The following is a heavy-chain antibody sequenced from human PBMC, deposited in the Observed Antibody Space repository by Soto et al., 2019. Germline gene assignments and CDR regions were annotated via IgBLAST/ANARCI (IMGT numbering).Heavy chain of an antibody. Sequence: GASVNVSCKSSGGTLSSYSIDWVRQAPGQGLEWMGGIIPIFGTANYAQKFQGRITITADESTSTAYMELRSLRSEDTAVYYCARGVHYDSSSYYYFYWGQGTLVTVSS. CDR1: GGTLSSYS. V-gene: IGHV1-69*13. J-gene: IGHJ4*02. D-gene: IGHD3-22*01. CDR3: ARGVHYDSSSYYYFY. CDR2: IIPIFGTA.